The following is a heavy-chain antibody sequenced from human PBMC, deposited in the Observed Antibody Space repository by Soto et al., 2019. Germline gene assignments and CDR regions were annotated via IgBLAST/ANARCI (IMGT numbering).Heavy chain of an antibody. V-gene: IGHV3-23*01. Sequence: GGSLRLSCAASGFTFSSYAMSWVRQAPGKGLEWVSAISGSGGSTYYADSVKGRFTISRDNSKNTLYLQMNSLRAEDTAVYYCARDNRPICDRSGCSPLFDYWGQGTLVTVSS. D-gene: IGHD6-19*01. CDR2: ISGSGGST. J-gene: IGHJ4*02. CDR3: ARDNRPICDRSGCSPLFDY. CDR1: GFTFSSYA.